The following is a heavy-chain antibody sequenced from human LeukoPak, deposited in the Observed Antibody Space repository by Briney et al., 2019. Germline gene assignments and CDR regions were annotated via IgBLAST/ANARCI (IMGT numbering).Heavy chain of an antibody. CDR3: ASPLSRGSYYGAHGGDY. V-gene: IGHV4-39*01. CDR1: GGSISSSSYY. D-gene: IGHD1-26*01. J-gene: IGHJ4*02. Sequence: PSETLSLTCTVSGGSISSSSYYWGWIRQPPGKGLEWIGCIYYSGSTYYNPSLKSRVTISVDTSKNQFSLKLSSVTAADTAVYYCASPLSRGSYYGAHGGDYWGQGTLVTVSS. CDR2: IYYSGST.